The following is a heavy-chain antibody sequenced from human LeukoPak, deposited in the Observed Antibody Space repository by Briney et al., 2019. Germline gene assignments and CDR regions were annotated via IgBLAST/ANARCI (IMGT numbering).Heavy chain of an antibody. Sequence: GGSLRLSCAASGFTFSSYWMHWVRQAPGKGLVWVSRINSDGSSTSYADSVKGRFTISRDNAKNTLYLQMNSLRAEDTAVYYCANLTVTTTSTLFFDYWGQGTLVTVSS. CDR2: INSDGSST. V-gene: IGHV3-74*01. J-gene: IGHJ4*02. CDR3: ANLTVTTTSTLFFDY. D-gene: IGHD4-11*01. CDR1: GFTFSSYW.